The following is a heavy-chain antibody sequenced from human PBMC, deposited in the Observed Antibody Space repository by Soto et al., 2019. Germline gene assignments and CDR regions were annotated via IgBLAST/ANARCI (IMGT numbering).Heavy chain of an antibody. CDR1: GFTFSYYW. Sequence: DVQLMESGGCLVQPGGSLRLSCAASGFTFSYYWMTWVRQAPGKGLEWVANIRRDGGEEHYVDSVKGRFSVSRDNAKESLYLQMNSLRLEDTAVYYCATDATDRDSSFYYDVFDISCQGTMVTVSS. CDR2: IRRDGGEE. V-gene: IGHV3-7*05. J-gene: IGHJ3*02. D-gene: IGHD3-22*01. CDR3: ATDATDRDSSFYYDVFDI.